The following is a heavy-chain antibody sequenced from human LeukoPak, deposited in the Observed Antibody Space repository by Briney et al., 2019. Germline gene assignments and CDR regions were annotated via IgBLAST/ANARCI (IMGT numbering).Heavy chain of an antibody. CDR1: GFTFSSYA. V-gene: IGHV3-30-3*01. J-gene: IGHJ6*02. CDR2: ISYDGSNK. CDR3: ARGPRITILPGV. D-gene: IGHD3-10*01. Sequence: GGSLRLSCAASGFTFSSYAMHWVRQAPGKGLEWVAVISYDGSNKYYADSVKGRFTISRDNSKNTLYLQMNSLRAEDTAVYYCARGPRITILPGVWGQGTTVTVSS.